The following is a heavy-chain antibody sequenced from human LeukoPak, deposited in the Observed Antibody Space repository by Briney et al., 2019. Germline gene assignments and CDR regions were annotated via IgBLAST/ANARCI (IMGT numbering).Heavy chain of an antibody. J-gene: IGHJ4*02. Sequence: SETLSLTCTVSGGSISSGSYYWSWIRQPAGKGLEWIGRIYTSGSTNYSPSLKSRVTISVDTSKNQFSLKLSSVTAADTAVYYCRTTMVRGVTYEDYWGQGTLVTVSS. V-gene: IGHV4-61*02. CDR3: RTTMVRGVTYEDY. D-gene: IGHD3-10*01. CDR2: IYTSGST. CDR1: GGSISSGSYY.